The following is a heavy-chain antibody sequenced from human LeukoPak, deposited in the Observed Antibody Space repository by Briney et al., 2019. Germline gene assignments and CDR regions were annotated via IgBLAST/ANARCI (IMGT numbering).Heavy chain of an antibody. D-gene: IGHD2-15*01. V-gene: IGHV1-2*02. CDR1: GYTFTGYY. CDR3: ARGVVVVAASFRFDP. CDR2: INPNSGGT. J-gene: IGHJ5*02. Sequence: ASVKVSCKASGYTFTGYYMHWVRQAPGQGLEWMGWINPNSGGTNYAQRFQGRVTMTRDTSISTAYMELCRLRSDDTAVYYCARGVVVVAASFRFDPWGQGTLVTVSS.